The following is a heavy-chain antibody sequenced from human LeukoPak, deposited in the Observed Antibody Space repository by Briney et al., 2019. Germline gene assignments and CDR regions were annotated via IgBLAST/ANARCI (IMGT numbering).Heavy chain of an antibody. CDR1: GFTFSSYG. J-gene: IGHJ5*02. V-gene: IGHV3-30*02. CDR2: IRYDGNNK. CDR3: AKDLGVGATTGWFDP. D-gene: IGHD1-26*01. Sequence: GGSLRLSCAASGFTFSSYGMHWVRQAPGKGLEWVAFIRYDGNNKYYADSVKGRFTISRDNSKNTLYLQMNSLRAEDTAVYYCAKDLGVGATTGWFDPWGQGTLVTVSS.